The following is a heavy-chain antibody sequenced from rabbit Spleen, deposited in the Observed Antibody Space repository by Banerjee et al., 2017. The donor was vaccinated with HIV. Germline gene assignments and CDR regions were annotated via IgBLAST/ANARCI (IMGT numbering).Heavy chain of an antibody. D-gene: IGHD8-1*01. CDR2: INTADTPI. Sequence: QSLEESGGDLVKPGASLTLTCTASGFSFSSNDYMCWVRQAPGKGLEWIGCINTADTPIYYVTWVIGRFTISKSSSTTVTLQMTSLTVADTATYFCARDTGSSFSSYGMDLWGPGTLVTVS. CDR3: ARDTGSSFSSYGMDL. J-gene: IGHJ6*01. V-gene: IGHV1S40*01. CDR1: GFSFSSNDY.